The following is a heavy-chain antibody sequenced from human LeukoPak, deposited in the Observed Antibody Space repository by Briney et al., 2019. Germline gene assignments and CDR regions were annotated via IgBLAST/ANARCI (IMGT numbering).Heavy chain of an antibody. CDR1: GFTFSSYA. Sequence: GGSLRLSCAASGFTFSSYAMSWVRQAPGKGLEWVANIKEDGSAKFYVDSLKGRFTVSRDNAKNSLYLQMNSLRAEDTAVYYCGRASRTLVRGEIGYWGQGTLVTVSS. J-gene: IGHJ4*02. D-gene: IGHD3-10*01. V-gene: IGHV3-7*01. CDR3: GRASRTLVRGEIGY. CDR2: IKEDGSAK.